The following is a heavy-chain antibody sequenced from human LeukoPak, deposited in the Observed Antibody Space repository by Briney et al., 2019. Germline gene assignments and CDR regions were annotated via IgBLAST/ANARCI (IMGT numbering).Heavy chain of an antibody. CDR3: AKDSDYYDSSGYYSYWFDP. V-gene: IGHV3-23*01. CDR1: GFTFSSYA. D-gene: IGHD3-22*01. Sequence: PGGSLRLSCAASGFTFSSYAMSWVRQAPGKGLEWVSAISGSGGSTYYADSVKGRFTISRDNSKNTLYLQMSSLRAEDTAVYYCAKDSDYYDSSGYYSYWFDPWGQGTLVTVSS. J-gene: IGHJ5*02. CDR2: ISGSGGST.